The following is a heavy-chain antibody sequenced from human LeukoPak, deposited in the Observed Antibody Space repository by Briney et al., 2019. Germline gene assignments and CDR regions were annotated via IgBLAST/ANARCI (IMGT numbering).Heavy chain of an antibody. CDR1: GGSISSYY. J-gene: IGHJ4*02. CDR2: IYYSGST. V-gene: IGHV4-59*01. CDR3: ARMGGYSGYDLDY. D-gene: IGHD5-12*01. Sequence: SETLSLTCTVSGGSISSYYWSWIRQPPGKGLEWIGYIYYSGSTNYNPSLKSRVTISVDTSKNQFSLKLSSVTAADTAVYYCARMGGYSGYDLDYWGQGTLVTVSS.